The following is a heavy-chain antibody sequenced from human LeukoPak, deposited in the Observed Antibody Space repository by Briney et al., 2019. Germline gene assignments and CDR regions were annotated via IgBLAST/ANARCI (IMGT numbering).Heavy chain of an antibody. D-gene: IGHD6-6*01. Sequence: GGSLRLSCAASGLTFSSYAMSWVRQAPGKGLEWVSAISGSGGSTYYADSVKGRFTISRDNAKNSLYLQMNSLRAEDTAVYYCARGHQVAARPVDYWGQGTLVTVSS. CDR3: ARGHQVAARPVDY. CDR2: ISGSGGST. J-gene: IGHJ4*02. V-gene: IGHV3-23*01. CDR1: GLTFSSYA.